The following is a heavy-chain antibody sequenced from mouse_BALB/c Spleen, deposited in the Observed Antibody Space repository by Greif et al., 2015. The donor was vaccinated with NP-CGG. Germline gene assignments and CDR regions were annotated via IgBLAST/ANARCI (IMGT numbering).Heavy chain of an antibody. V-gene: IGHV1-9*01. J-gene: IGHJ1*01. Sequence: VQLQQSGAELMKPGASVKISCKATGYTFSSYWIEWVKQRPGHGLEWIGEILPRSGSTNYNEKFKGKATFTADTSSNTAYMQLSSLTSEDSAVYYCARAGWLRQYWYFDVWGAGTTVTVSS. CDR2: ILPRSGST. D-gene: IGHD2-2*01. CDR3: ARAGWLRQYWYFDV. CDR1: GYTFSSYW.